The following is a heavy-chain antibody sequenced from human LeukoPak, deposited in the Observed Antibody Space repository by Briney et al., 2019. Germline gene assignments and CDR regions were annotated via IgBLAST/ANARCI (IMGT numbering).Heavy chain of an antibody. V-gene: IGHV3-66*01. J-gene: IGHJ2*01. CDR2: IYSGGTT. CDR3: ARRGVAVTHFDL. Sequence: GGSLRLSCAASGFTVSSHYMSWVRQAPGKGLEWVSVIYSGGTTYYADSVKGRFTISRDNAKNSLYLQMNGLRDEDTAVYYCARRGVAVTHFDLWGRGTLVTVSS. CDR1: GFTVSSHY. D-gene: IGHD6-19*01.